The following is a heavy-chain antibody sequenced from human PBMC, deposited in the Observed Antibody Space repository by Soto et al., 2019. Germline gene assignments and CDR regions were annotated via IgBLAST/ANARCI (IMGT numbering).Heavy chain of an antibody. Sequence: QMQLVQSGPEVKKPGTSVKVSCKASGFTFTSSAVQWVRQARGQRLEWIGWIVVGSGNTNYAQKFLERVTITRDMSTSTAYMELSSLRSEDTAVYYCATIQLTGDKRDYWGQGTLVTVSS. J-gene: IGHJ4*02. CDR3: ATIQLTGDKRDY. CDR2: IVVGSGNT. D-gene: IGHD7-27*01. CDR1: GFTFTSSA. V-gene: IGHV1-58*01.